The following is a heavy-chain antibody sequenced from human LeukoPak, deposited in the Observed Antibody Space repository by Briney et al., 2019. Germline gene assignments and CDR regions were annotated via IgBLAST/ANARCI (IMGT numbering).Heavy chain of an antibody. CDR3: ARGVYIAAAQYGY. J-gene: IGHJ4*02. CDR1: GGSIGSYY. Sequence: VKPSETLSLTCTVSGGSIGSYYWSWIRQPPGKGLEWIGYIYYSGTTNYNPSLKSRVTISVDTSKNQFSLKLSSVTAADTAVYYCARGVYIAAAQYGYWGQGTLVTVSS. D-gene: IGHD6-13*01. V-gene: IGHV4-59*01. CDR2: IYYSGTT.